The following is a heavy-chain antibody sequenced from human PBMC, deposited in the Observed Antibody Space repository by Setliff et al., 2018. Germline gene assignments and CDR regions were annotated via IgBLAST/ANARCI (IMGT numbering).Heavy chain of an antibody. V-gene: IGHV1-69*06. CDR2: IILIFGTP. CDR3: ATETVTFGGIIVRGYFDV. J-gene: IGHJ3*01. CDR1: GGSLNGYS. Sequence: SVKVFCKASGGSLNGYSVSWVRQAPGQGLEFLGRIILIFGTPNYAQKFQDRVTIGADKSTSTAYMEMSSLNFEDTAVYYCATETVTFGGIIVRGYFDVWGQGTMVTV. D-gene: IGHD3-16*02.